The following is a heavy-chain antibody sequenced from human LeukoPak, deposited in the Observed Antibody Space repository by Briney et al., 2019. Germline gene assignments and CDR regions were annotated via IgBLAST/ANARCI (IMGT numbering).Heavy chain of an antibody. CDR2: ISYDGSNK. J-gene: IGHJ2*01. CDR1: GFTFSSYA. V-gene: IGHV3-30*04. CDR3: ARDLLYSGSYSWYFDL. Sequence: GRSLRLSCAASGFTFSSYAMHWVRQAPGKGLEWVALISYDGSNKYYVDSVKGRFTISRDNSKNMVYLQMNSLRAEDTAVYYCARDLLYSGSYSWYFDLWGRGTPVTVFS. D-gene: IGHD1-26*01.